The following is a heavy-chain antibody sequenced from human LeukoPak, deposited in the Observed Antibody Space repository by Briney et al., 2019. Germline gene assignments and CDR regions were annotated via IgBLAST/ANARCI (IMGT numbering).Heavy chain of an antibody. CDR3: ARDNDYYDSSGYAPFDY. V-gene: IGHV3-48*01. Sequence: GGSLRLSCAASGFTFSLYAMTWVRQAPGKGLEWVSYISGSSTTIHYADSVEGRFTISRDSAKNSLYLQMNSLRAEDTAVYYCARDNDYYDSSGYAPFDYWGQGTLVTVSS. CDR1: GFTFSLYA. CDR2: ISGSSTTI. J-gene: IGHJ4*02. D-gene: IGHD3-22*01.